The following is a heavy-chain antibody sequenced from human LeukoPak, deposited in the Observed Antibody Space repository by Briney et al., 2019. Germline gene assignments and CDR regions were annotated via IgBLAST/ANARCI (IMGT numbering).Heavy chain of an antibody. J-gene: IGHJ4*02. CDR2: IKQDGSEK. Sequence: GGSLRLSCAASGFTFSSYWMSWVRQAPGKGLEWVANIKQDGSEKYYVDSVKGRFTISRDNAKNSLYLQMNSLRAEDTAVYYCARGPPNYYGSESYYNKFDYWGQGTLVTVSS. V-gene: IGHV3-7*01. CDR3: ARGPPNYYGSESYYNKFDY. CDR1: GFTFSSYW. D-gene: IGHD3-10*01.